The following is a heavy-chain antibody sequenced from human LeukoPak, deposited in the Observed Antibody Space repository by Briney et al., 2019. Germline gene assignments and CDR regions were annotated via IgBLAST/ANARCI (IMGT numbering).Heavy chain of an antibody. CDR1: GFTFSDYY. V-gene: IGHV3-11*04. CDR2: ISSSGSTI. J-gene: IGHJ4*02. D-gene: IGHD6-13*01. Sequence: GRSLRLSCAASGFTFSDYYMSWIRQAPGKGLEWVSYISSSGSTIYYADSVKGRFTISRDNAKNSLYLQMNSLRAEDTAVYYCARAPYSSSWYGPYFDYWGQGTLVTVSS. CDR3: ARAPYSSSWYGPYFDY.